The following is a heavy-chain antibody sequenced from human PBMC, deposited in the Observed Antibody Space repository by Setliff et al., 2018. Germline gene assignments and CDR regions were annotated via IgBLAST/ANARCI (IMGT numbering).Heavy chain of an antibody. J-gene: IGHJ1*01. Sequence: SETLSLTCTVSNGSVSTTSHYWGWVRQPPGKGLEWIGSVYYSGYTYYSPSLESRVAISVDTSKNQFSLKVNSVTAADTAVYYCARVDFTMLQGVLGHWGQGTPVTVSS. CDR1: NGSVSTTSHY. CDR2: VYYSGYT. D-gene: IGHD3-10*01. CDR3: ARVDFTMLQGVLGH. V-gene: IGHV4-39*07.